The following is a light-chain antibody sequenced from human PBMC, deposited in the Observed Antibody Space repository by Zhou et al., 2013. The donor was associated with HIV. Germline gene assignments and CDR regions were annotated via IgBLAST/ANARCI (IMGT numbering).Light chain of an antibody. V-gene: IGLV2-14*01. CDR1: SSDVGGYNY. J-gene: IGLJ3*02. Sequence: QSALTQPASVSGSPGQSITISCTGTSSDVGGYNYVSWYQQHPGKAPKFMIYDVNRRPSGVSNRFSGSKSGSTATLAITGLQTGDEADYYCATWDSSLNPGGVFGGGTRLTVL. CDR2: DVN. CDR3: ATWDSSLNPGGV.